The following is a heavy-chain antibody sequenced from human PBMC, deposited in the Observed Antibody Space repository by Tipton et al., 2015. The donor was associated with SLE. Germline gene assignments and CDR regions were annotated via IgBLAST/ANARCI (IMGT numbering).Heavy chain of an antibody. CDR1: VGSISSHY. CDR3: ARSVTIYLDWFDP. V-gene: IGHV4-59*11. D-gene: IGHD3-3*01. J-gene: IGHJ5*02. Sequence: TLSLTCTVSVGSISSHYWSWIRQPPGKGLEWIGYIYYSGSTNYNPSLKSRVTISVDTSKNQFSLKLNSVTAADTAVYYCARSVTIYLDWFDPWGQGTLVTVSS. CDR2: IYYSGST.